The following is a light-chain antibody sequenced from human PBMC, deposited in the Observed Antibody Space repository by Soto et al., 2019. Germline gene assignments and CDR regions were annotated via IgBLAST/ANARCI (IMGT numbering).Light chain of an antibody. CDR3: QQHGGSPIT. J-gene: IGKJ5*01. Sequence: EIVLTQSPGTLSLSPGERATLSCRASQTVIRNYLAWQQQKPGQTPRLLVYGASSRATGIPDRFSGSGSGTDFTLTISRLEPEDFAVYYCQQHGGSPITFGQGTRLEIK. CDR2: GAS. CDR1: QTVIRNY. V-gene: IGKV3-20*01.